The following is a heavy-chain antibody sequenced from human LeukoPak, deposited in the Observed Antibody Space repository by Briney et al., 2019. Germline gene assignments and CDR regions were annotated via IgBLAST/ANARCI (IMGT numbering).Heavy chain of an antibody. J-gene: IGHJ4*02. CDR1: GFTFSSYA. D-gene: IGHD1-7*01. Sequence: GGSLRLSCAASGFTFSSYAMHWVRQAPGKGLEWVAVISYDGSNKYYADSVKGRFTISRDNSKNTLYLQMNSLRAEDTAVYYCARENWNYYPIDYWGQGTLVTVSS. CDR3: ARENWNYYPIDY. V-gene: IGHV3-30*04. CDR2: ISYDGSNK.